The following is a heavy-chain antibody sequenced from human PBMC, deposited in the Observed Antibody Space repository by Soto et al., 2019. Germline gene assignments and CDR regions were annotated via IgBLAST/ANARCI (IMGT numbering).Heavy chain of an antibody. J-gene: IGHJ5*02. CDR2: INPSGGST. V-gene: IGHV1-46*01. CDR1: GYTFTSYY. D-gene: IGHD3-9*01. Sequence: ASVKVSCKASGYTFTSYYMHSVRQAPGQGXEWMGIINPSGGSTSYAQKFQGRVTMTRDTSTSTVYMELSSLRSEDTAVYYCARGRTSRYDILTGDWFDPWGQGTLVTVSS. CDR3: ARGRTSRYDILTGDWFDP.